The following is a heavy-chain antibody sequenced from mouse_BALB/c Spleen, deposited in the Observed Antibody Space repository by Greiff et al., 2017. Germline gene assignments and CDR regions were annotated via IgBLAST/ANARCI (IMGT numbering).Heavy chain of an antibody. CDR1: GDSITSGY. V-gene: IGHV3-8*02. J-gene: IGHJ2*01. CDR3: ARANWEEGYYFDY. CDR2: ISYSGST. Sequence: DVKLQESGPSLVKPSQTLSLTCSVTGDSITSGYWNWIRKFPGNKLEYMGYISYSGSTYYNPSLKSRISITRDTSKNQYYLQLNSVTTEDTATYYCARANWEEGYYFDYWGQGTTLTVSS. D-gene: IGHD4-1*01.